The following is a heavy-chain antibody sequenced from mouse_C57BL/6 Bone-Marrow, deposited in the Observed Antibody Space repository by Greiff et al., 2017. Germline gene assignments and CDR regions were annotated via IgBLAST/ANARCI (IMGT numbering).Heavy chain of an antibody. CDR2: IYPADSAT. D-gene: IGHD1-1*01. CDR1: GYTFTSYW. J-gene: IGHJ4*01. CDR3: ARLITTVVAPYYAMDY. V-gene: IGHV1-61*01. Sequence: VQLQQPGAELVRPGSSVKLSCKASGYTFTSYWMDWVKQRPGQGLEWIGNIYPADSATHYNQKFKDKATLTVDKSSSTAYMQNSSLTSEDSAVYYGARLITTVVAPYYAMDYWGQGTSVTVSS.